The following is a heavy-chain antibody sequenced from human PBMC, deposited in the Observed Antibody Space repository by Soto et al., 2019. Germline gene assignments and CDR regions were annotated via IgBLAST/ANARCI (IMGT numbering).Heavy chain of an antibody. D-gene: IGHD5-18*01. Sequence: GGSLRLSCAASGFTFSSYAMSWVRQAPGKGLEWVSAISGSGGSTYYADSVKGRFTISRDNSKNTLYLQMNSLRAEDTAVYYCAKXRKGYSYGLIYYYGMDVWGQGTTVTVSS. CDR2: ISGSGGST. CDR3: AKXRKGYSYGLIYYYGMDV. V-gene: IGHV3-23*01. J-gene: IGHJ6*02. CDR1: GFTFSSYA.